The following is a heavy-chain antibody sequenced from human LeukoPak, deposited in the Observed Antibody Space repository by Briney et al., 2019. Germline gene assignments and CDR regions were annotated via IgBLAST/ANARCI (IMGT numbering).Heavy chain of an antibody. CDR2: ISSSSRYI. V-gene: IGHV3-21*01. D-gene: IGHD3-10*01. CDR1: GFTLGNYS. CDR3: ARCHASGSYGIDY. J-gene: IGHJ4*02. Sequence: PGGSLRLSCAASGFTLGNYSMNWVRQSPGKGLQWVASISSSSRYIYYADSVKGRFTVSRDNAKNSLSLQMNSLGAEDTAVYYCARCHASGSYGIDYWGQGTLVTVSS.